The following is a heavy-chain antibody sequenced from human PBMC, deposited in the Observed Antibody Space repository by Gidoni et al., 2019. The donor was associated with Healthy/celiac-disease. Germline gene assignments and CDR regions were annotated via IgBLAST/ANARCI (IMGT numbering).Heavy chain of an antibody. J-gene: IGHJ3*02. D-gene: IGHD1-26*01. V-gene: IGHV3-33*01. Sequence: QVQLVESGGGVVQPGRSLRLSCAASGFTFSRYGMHWVRQAPGKGLEWVAVIWYDGSNKYYADSVKGRFTISRDNSKNTLYLQMNSLRAEDTAVYYCARDYLLMGAITSDAFDIWGQGTMVTVSS. CDR3: ARDYLLMGAITSDAFDI. CDR1: GFTFSRYG. CDR2: IWYDGSNK.